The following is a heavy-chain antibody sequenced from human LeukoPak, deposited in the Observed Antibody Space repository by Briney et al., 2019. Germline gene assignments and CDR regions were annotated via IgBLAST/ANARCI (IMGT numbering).Heavy chain of an antibody. V-gene: IGHV1-18*01. J-gene: IGHJ1*01. CDR3: ARDEGSTVTRLPFQH. Sequence: GASVKVSCKASGGTFSSYAISWVRQAPGQGLEWMGWISGYNGHTNYAQNLQGRVTMTTDTSTSTAYMELRSLTSDDTAVYYCARDEGSTVTRLPFQHWGQGTLVTVSS. D-gene: IGHD4-17*01. CDR2: ISGYNGHT. CDR1: GGTFSSYA.